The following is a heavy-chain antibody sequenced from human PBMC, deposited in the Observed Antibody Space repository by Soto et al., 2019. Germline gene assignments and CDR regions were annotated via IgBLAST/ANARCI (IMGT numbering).Heavy chain of an antibody. CDR1: GFTFSSYA. Sequence: SGGSLSLSCAASGFTFSSYAMSWVRQAPGKGLEWVSAISGSGGSTYYADSVKGRFTISRDNSKNTLYLQMNSLRAEDTAVYYCAKWRESRYFQHWGQGTLVTVAS. V-gene: IGHV3-23*01. CDR3: AKWRESRYFQH. D-gene: IGHD3-10*01. J-gene: IGHJ1*01. CDR2: ISGSGGST.